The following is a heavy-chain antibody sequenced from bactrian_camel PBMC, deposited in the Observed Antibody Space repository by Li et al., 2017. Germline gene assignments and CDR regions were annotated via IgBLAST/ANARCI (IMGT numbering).Heavy chain of an antibody. J-gene: IGHJ4*01. CDR3: AAVRLGLLCDLRDSVPAY. Sequence: DVQLVESGGGLVQPGGSLRLSCASSLFTFPYMTWVRQGPGKGLEWIASIDSGGSAYYADSVRGRFTISQDNAKNTMYLQMNSLKPEDTGMYSCAAVRLGLLCDLRDSVPAYWGQGTQVTVS. CDR2: IDSGGSA. CDR1: LFTFPY. D-gene: IGHD2*01. V-gene: IGHV3S10*01.